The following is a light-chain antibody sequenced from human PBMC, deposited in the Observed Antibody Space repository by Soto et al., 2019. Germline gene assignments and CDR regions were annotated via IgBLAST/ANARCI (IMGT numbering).Light chain of an antibody. Sequence: EPVLKLSPGTLSLSKGERAGLSCWASQSVGRNYLAWYQQKPGQAPRLLIHGASIRATGIPDRFSGSGSGTDFTLTISRLETEDVAIYYSQQYADSPLTFGGGPR. CDR1: QSVGRNY. CDR2: GAS. J-gene: IGKJ4*01. V-gene: IGKV3-20*01. CDR3: QQYADSPLT.